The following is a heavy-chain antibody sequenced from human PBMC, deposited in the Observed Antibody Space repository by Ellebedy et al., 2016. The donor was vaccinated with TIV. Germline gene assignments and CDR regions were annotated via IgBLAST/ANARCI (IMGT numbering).Heavy chain of an antibody. CDR3: ARARKGDYSRSSGYNHYYMDV. D-gene: IGHD6-6*01. J-gene: IGHJ6*03. CDR2: INWNGGPI. CDR1: GFTFDDFG. V-gene: IGHV3-20*03. Sequence: GESLRLSXAASGFTFDDFGMTWVRQAPGKGLEWVAGINWNGGPIGYAESVKGRFFISRDNATKTSLYLQMNSLRAEDTGLYYCARARKGDYSRSSGYNHYYMDVWGKGTTVTVSS.